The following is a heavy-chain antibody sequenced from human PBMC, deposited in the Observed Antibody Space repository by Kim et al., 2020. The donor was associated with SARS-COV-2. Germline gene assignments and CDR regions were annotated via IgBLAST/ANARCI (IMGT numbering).Heavy chain of an antibody. J-gene: IGHJ2*01. Sequence: GESLKISCKGSGYSFTSYWIGWVRQMPGKGLEWMGIIYPGDSDTRYSPSFQGQVTISADKSISTAYLQWSSLKASDTAMYYCARRHFRSSQYSSGWYLSWYFDLWGRGTLVTVSS. CDR1: GYSFTSYW. CDR3: ARRHFRSSQYSSGWYLSWYFDL. V-gene: IGHV5-51*01. D-gene: IGHD6-19*01. CDR2: IYPGDSDT.